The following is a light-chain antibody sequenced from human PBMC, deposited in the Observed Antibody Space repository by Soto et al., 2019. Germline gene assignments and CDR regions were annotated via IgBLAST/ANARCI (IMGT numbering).Light chain of an antibody. CDR3: QQANSFPYT. V-gene: IGKV1-12*01. CDR1: QDISIW. Sequence: DIPMTQSPSSVSASVGDRVTITCRASQDISIWLAWYQQKPGKAPKLLIYAASILQSGVPLRFSGGGSGTDFTLTISSLQPEDFATYYCQQANSFPYTFGQGTKLEIK. CDR2: AAS. J-gene: IGKJ2*01.